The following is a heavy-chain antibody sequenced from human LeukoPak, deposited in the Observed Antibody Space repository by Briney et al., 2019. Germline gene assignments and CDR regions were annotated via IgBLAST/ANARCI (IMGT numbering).Heavy chain of an antibody. V-gene: IGHV3-23*01. D-gene: IGHD4-17*01. CDR3: AKGQASVTYKYFFDY. CDR1: GFTFSIYA. Sequence: PGGSLRLSCVASGFTFSIYAMAWVRQAPGKGLEWVSGISDQTYYTDSVRGRFTISRDNSKNTLYLQMNSLRAEDTAVYYCAKGQASVTYKYFFDYWGQGTLVTVSS. J-gene: IGHJ4*02. CDR2: ISDQT.